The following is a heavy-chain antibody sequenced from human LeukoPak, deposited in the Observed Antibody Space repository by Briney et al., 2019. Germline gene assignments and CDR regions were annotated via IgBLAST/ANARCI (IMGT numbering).Heavy chain of an antibody. J-gene: IGHJ4*02. CDR1: GFTFSDHY. CDR2: TRNKANSYTT. Sequence: PGGSLRLSCAASGFTFSDHYMDWVRQAPGKGLEWVGRTRNKANSYTTEYAASVKGRFTISRDDSKNSLYLQMNSLKTEDTAVYYCARVAAMVGLDYWGQGTLVTVSS. V-gene: IGHV3-72*01. D-gene: IGHD5-18*01. CDR3: ARVAAMVGLDY.